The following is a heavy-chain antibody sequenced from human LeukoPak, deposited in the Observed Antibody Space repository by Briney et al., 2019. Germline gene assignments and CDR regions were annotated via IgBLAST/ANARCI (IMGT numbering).Heavy chain of an antibody. J-gene: IGHJ4*02. Sequence: SETLSLTCTVSGGSISSYYWSWIRQPPGKGLEWIGYIYYSGSTNYNPSLKSRVTISVDTSKNQFSLKLSSVTAADTAVYYCARGPDHDSSGYYPFDWWGQGTLVTVSS. CDR2: IYYSGST. CDR1: GGSISSYY. V-gene: IGHV4-59*01. D-gene: IGHD3-22*01. CDR3: ARGPDHDSSGYYPFDW.